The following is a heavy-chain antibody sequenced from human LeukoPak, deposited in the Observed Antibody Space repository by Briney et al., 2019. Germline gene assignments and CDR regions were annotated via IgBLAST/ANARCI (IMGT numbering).Heavy chain of an antibody. Sequence: ASVKVSCKASGGTFSSYAISWVRQAPGQGLEWMGRIIPLLDETDYAQKFQGRVTITADKSTSTVFMDVSSLKSDDTAVYYCAREGATLPLDYFDYWGQGTLVTVSS. CDR2: IIPLLDET. V-gene: IGHV1-69*04. J-gene: IGHJ4*02. D-gene: IGHD1-26*01. CDR1: GGTFSSYA. CDR3: AREGATLPLDYFDY.